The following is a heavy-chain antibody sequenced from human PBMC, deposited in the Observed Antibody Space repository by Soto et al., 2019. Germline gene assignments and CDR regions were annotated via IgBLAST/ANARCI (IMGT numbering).Heavy chain of an antibody. Sequence: PSETLSLTCTVSGGSISSSSYYWGWIRQPPGKGLEWIGSIYYSGSTYYNPSLKSRVTISVDTSKNQFSLKLSSVTAADTAVYYCARQRVITIFGVLNWFDPWGQGTLVTVPQ. CDR1: GGSISSSSYY. CDR3: ARQRVITIFGVLNWFDP. V-gene: IGHV4-39*01. CDR2: IYYSGST. D-gene: IGHD3-3*01. J-gene: IGHJ5*02.